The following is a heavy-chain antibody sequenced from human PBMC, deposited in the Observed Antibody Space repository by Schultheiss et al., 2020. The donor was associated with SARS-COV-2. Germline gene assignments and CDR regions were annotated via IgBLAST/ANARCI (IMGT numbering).Heavy chain of an antibody. CDR2: ISASGGYT. CDR1: GFTFSNAA. J-gene: IGHJ6*02. Sequence: GGSLRLSCAASGFTFSNAAMTWVRQAPGKGLEWVSTISASGGYTSYADSVKGRFTISRDNSRNTLYVHIDGLGAEDTATYYCAKVVSPIDYAMDVWGQGTTVTVSS. D-gene: IGHD2-15*01. V-gene: IGHV3-23*01. CDR3: AKVVSPIDYAMDV.